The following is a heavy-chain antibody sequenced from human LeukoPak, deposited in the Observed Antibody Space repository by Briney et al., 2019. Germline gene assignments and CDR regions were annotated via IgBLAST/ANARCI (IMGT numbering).Heavy chain of an antibody. CDR1: GYTFASYY. Sequence: ASVKVSCKASGYTFASYYMHWVRQAPGQGLEWMGIINPSGGSTSYAQKFQGRVTMTRDTSTSTVYMELSSLRSEDTAVYYCARLGYCSSTSCPHFDYWGQGTLVTVSS. V-gene: IGHV1-46*01. J-gene: IGHJ4*02. D-gene: IGHD2-2*01. CDR3: ARLGYCSSTSCPHFDY. CDR2: INPSGGST.